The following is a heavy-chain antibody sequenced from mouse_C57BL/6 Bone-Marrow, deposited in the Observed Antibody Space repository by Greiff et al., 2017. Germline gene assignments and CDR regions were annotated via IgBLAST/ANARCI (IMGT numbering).Heavy chain of an antibody. J-gene: IGHJ3*01. V-gene: IGHV6-3*01. CDR1: GFTFSNYW. CDR2: IRLKSDNYAT. CDR3: TIYYGNYGFAY. D-gene: IGHD2-1*01. Sequence: EVQLQESGGGLVQPGGSMKLSCVASGFTFSNYWMNWVRQSPEKGLEWVAQIRLKSDNYATHYAESVKGRFTISRDDSKSSVYLQMNNLRAEDTGIYYCTIYYGNYGFAYWGQGTLVTVSA.